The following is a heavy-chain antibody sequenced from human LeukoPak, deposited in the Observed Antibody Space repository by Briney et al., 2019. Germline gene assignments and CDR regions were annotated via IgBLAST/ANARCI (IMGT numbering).Heavy chain of an antibody. D-gene: IGHD3-3*01. J-gene: IGHJ3*02. Sequence: PGGSLRLSCAASGFTFSSYSMNWVRQAPGKGLEWVSSISSSSSYIYYADSVKGRFTISRDNAKNSLYLQMNSLRAEDTAVYYCANMITIFGVDDPVGAFDIWGQGTMVTVSS. CDR3: ANMITIFGVDDPVGAFDI. CDR2: ISSSSSYI. V-gene: IGHV3-21*01. CDR1: GFTFSSYS.